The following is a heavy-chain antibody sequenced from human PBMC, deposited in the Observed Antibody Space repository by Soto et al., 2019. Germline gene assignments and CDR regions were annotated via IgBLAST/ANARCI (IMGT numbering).Heavy chain of an antibody. CDR1: GGSISSGGSS. Sequence: SETLSLTCAVSGGSISSGGSSWSWIRQPPGKGLEWIGYIYHSGSTYYNPSLKSRVTISVDRSKNQFSLKLSSVTAADTAVYYRARLPGPWGQGTLVTVSS. CDR2: IYHSGST. CDR3: ARLPGP. J-gene: IGHJ1*01. D-gene: IGHD7-27*01. V-gene: IGHV4-30-2*01.